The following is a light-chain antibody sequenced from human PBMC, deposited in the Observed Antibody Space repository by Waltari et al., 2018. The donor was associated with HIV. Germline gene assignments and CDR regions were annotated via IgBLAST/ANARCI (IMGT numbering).Light chain of an antibody. V-gene: IGLV2-11*01. Sequence: QSALTQPRSVSGSPGQSVTISCSGASSGVTYNNPLSWHQPHPGKAPKLIIYVVTKGPSGFPDRFSGSKSGNTASLTISGLQAEDEADYYCFSYGGSLHVFGTGTEVTVL. CDR1: SSGVTYNNP. J-gene: IGLJ1*01. CDR3: FSYGGSLHV. CDR2: VVT.